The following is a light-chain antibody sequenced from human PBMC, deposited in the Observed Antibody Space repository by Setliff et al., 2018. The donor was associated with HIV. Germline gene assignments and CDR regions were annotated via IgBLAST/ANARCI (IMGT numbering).Light chain of an antibody. CDR2: DVN. J-gene: IGLJ3*02. Sequence: QSALTQPRSVSGSPGQSVTISCTGTSSDFADYNYVSWYQQHPGKAPKVIIYDVNKRPSGVPDRFSGSKSGNTASLTISGLQADDEADYYCCSFGDSYTLLWVFGGGTKVTVL. V-gene: IGLV2-11*01. CDR1: SSDFADYNY. CDR3: CSFGDSYTLLWV.